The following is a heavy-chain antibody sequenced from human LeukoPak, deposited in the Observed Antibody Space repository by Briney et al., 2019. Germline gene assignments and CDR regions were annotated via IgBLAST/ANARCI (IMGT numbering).Heavy chain of an antibody. CDR3: ARMMGSKGGY. D-gene: IGHD4-11*01. V-gene: IGHV4-34*01. Sequence: SEALSLTCAVYGGSFSGYYWSWIRQPPGKGLEWIGEINHSGSTNYNPSLKSRVTISVDTSKNQFSLKLSSVTAADTAVYYCARMMGSKGGYWGQGTLVTVSS. CDR1: GGSFSGYY. J-gene: IGHJ4*02. CDR2: INHSGST.